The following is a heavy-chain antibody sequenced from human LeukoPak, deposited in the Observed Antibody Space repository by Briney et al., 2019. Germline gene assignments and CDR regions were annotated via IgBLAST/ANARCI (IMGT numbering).Heavy chain of an antibody. J-gene: IGHJ4*02. D-gene: IGHD5-24*01. V-gene: IGHV3-23*01. CDR1: GFTFGSYA. CDR2: ISGSGGST. CDR3: ASGVATIGEVFDY. Sequence: GGSLRLSCAASGFTFGSYAMSWVRQAPGKGLEWVSAISGSGGSTYYADSVTGRFTISRDNSKNTLYLQMNSLRAEDTAVYYCASGVATIGEVFDYWGQGTLVTVSS.